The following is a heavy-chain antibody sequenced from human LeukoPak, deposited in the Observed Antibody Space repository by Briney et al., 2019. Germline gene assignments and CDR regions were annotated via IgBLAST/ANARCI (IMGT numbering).Heavy chain of an antibody. CDR3: ARSYYYALDY. Sequence: SETLSLTCTVSGGSVSDYYWSWIRQSPGKGLEWIGYIYYTGSTSYNPSLRSRVTMSADTSKNQFSLKLSSVTAADTAVYFCARSYYYALDYWGQGTLVTVSS. V-gene: IGHV4-59*02. D-gene: IGHD3-10*01. J-gene: IGHJ4*02. CDR1: GGSVSDYY. CDR2: IYYTGST.